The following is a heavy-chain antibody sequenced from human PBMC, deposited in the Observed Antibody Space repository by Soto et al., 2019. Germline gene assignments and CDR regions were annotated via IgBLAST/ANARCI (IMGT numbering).Heavy chain of an antibody. CDR3: AKDPDNFGMIVVVFDY. V-gene: IGHV3-23*01. D-gene: IGHD3-22*01. CDR1: GFTFSSYA. J-gene: IGHJ4*02. Sequence: GGSLRLSCAASGFTFSSYAMSWVRQAPGKGLEWVSAISGSGGSTYYADSVKGRFTISRDNSKNTLYLQMNSLRAEDTAVYYCAKDPDNFGMIVVVFDYWGQGTLVTVSS. CDR2: ISGSGGST.